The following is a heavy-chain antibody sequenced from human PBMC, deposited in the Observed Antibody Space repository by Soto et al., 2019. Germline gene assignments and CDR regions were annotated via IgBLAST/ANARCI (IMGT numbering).Heavy chain of an antibody. J-gene: IGHJ4*02. CDR1: GYTFTSYG. D-gene: IGHD6-19*01. V-gene: IGHV1-18*01. Sequence: QVQLVQSGAEVKQPGASVKVSCKASGYTFTSYGISWVREAPGQGLEWMGWINAYNGNTNYAQKFKGRVTMTTDTSTSTAYMELRGLRSNATAVYFCARATVAGSYFDYWGQGTLVTVSS. CDR3: ARATVAGSYFDY. CDR2: INAYNGNT.